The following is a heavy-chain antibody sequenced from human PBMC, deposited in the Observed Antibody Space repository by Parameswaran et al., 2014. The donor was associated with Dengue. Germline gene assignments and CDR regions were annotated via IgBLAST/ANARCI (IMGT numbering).Heavy chain of an antibody. CDR2: ISSSSSYT. J-gene: IGHJ3*02. CDR3: ARDPRYYYDSSGYYGDAFDI. V-gene: IGHV3-11*05. Sequence: RWIRQPPGKGLEWVSYISSSSSYTNYADSVKGRFTISRDNAKNSLYLQMNSLRAEDTAVYYCARDPRYYYDSSGYYGDAFDIWGQGTMVTVSS. D-gene: IGHD3-22*01.